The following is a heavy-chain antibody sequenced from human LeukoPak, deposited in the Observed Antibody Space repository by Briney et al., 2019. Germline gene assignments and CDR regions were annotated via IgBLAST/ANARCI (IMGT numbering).Heavy chain of an antibody. J-gene: IGHJ5*02. Sequence: SETLSLTCTVSGGSISSGGYYWSWIRQHPGKGLEWIGYIYYSGSTNYNPSLKSRVTISVDTSKNQFSLKLSSVTAADTAVYYCARGQLRTYNWFDPWGQGTLVTVSS. D-gene: IGHD2-2*01. CDR3: ARGQLRTYNWFDP. CDR1: GGSISSGGYY. CDR2: IYYSGST. V-gene: IGHV4-61*08.